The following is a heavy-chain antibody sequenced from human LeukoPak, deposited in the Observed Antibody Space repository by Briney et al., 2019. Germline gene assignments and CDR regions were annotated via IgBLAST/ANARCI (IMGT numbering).Heavy chain of an antibody. V-gene: IGHV3-30-3*01. J-gene: IGHJ4*02. CDR1: GFTFSSYA. Sequence: GSLRLSCAASGFTFSSYAMHWVRQAPGRGLEWVAVISYDGSNKYYADSVKGRFTISRDNSKNTLYLQMNSLRAEDTAVYYCAREVSYEGANFDYWGQGTLATVSS. CDR2: ISYDGSNK. CDR3: AREVSYEGANFDY. D-gene: IGHD5-18*01.